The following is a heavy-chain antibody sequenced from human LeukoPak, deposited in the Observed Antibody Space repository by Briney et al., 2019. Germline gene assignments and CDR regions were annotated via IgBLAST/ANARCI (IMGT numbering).Heavy chain of an antibody. J-gene: IGHJ4*02. CDR1: GGSISSYY. Sequence: PSETLSLTCTVSGGSISSYYWSWIRQPPGKGLEWIGHIYYSGSTHYNPSLKSRVTISVDTSKNQFSLKVSSVTAADTAVYYCARKITVWGSYPRHLSPFDYWGQGTLVTVSS. CDR3: ARKITVWGSYPRHLSPFDY. D-gene: IGHD3-16*02. V-gene: IGHV4-59*08. CDR2: IYYSGST.